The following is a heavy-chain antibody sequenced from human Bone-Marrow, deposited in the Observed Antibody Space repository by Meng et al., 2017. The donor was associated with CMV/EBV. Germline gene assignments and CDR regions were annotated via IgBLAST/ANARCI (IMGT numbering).Heavy chain of an antibody. Sequence: ASVKVSCKASGYTFTANYMHWVRQAPGQGLEWMGWINPNSGGTNYAQNFQGRVTMTRDTSITTASMELRSLRSDDTAVYYCARGSSLTDGMDVWGRGTTVTVSS. CDR1: GYTFTANY. CDR3: ARGSSLTDGMDV. J-gene: IGHJ6*02. CDR2: INPNSGGT. D-gene: IGHD1-14*01. V-gene: IGHV1-2*02.